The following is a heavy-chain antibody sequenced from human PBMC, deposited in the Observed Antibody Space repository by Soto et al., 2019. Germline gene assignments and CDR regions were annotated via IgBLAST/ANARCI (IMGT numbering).Heavy chain of an antibody. V-gene: IGHV3-48*02. J-gene: IGHJ4*02. CDR3: ARGHNWSLDY. D-gene: IGHD1-20*01. CDR2: IGFTSNI. Sequence: PGGSLRLSCAASGFTFSDYSMNWVRQAPGKGLEWVSYIGFTSNIFYADSVKGRFTISRDNVKNSLYLQMNSLRDEDTAVYYCARGHNWSLDYWGRGTLVTVSS. CDR1: GFTFSDYS.